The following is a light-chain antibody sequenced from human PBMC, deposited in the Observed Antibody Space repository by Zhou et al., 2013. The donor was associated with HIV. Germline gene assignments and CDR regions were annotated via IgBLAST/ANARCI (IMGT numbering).Light chain of an antibody. CDR2: AAS. Sequence: IQLTQSPSSLSASVGDRVTITCRASQGISSYLSWFQQKPGEAPKSLIYAASSLQSGVPSKFSGSGSGTDFTLTISSLQPEDFATYYCQQYNSFPLTFGGGTKVEIK. V-gene: IGKV1-16*02. CDR3: QQYNSFPLT. CDR1: QGISSY. J-gene: IGKJ4*01.